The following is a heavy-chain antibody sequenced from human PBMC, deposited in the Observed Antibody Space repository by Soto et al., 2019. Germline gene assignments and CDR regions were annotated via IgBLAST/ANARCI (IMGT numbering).Heavy chain of an antibody. J-gene: IGHJ5*02. D-gene: IGHD2-2*01. Sequence: SETLSLTCIVCGSSIGGSSYYFGWIRQPPGKGLEWSESLYYTETTYYNWSLKSRVNICAYKSQNQFTLRLSTVSAADTAVYYCGAYCSRTYFYDWFEPLCQGTLVTVS. CDR1: GSSIGGSSYY. CDR2: LYYTETT. CDR3: GAYCSRTYFYDWFEP. V-gene: IGHV4-39*01.